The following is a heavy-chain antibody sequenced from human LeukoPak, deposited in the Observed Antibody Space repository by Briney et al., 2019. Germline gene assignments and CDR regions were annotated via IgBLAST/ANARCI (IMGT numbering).Heavy chain of an antibody. D-gene: IGHD3-10*01. Sequence: ASLKVSCKASGYTFTRYDINWVRQATGQGLEWMGWMNPNSGNTGYAQKFQGRVTMTRNTSISTAYMELSSLRSEDTAVYYCARGRMVRGVTWWFDPWGQGTLVTVSS. CDR1: GYTFTRYD. CDR3: ARGRMVRGVTWWFDP. CDR2: MNPNSGNT. V-gene: IGHV1-8*01. J-gene: IGHJ5*02.